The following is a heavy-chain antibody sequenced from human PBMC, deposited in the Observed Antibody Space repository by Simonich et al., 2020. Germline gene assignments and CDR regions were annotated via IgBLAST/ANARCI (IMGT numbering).Heavy chain of an antibody. CDR3: ARDQGGRAAAATDY. Sequence: QVQLVQSGAEVKKPGASVTVSCKASGYTFTSYGISWVRQPPGQGLGWMGWISANNGNKNKAQKLQGRVTMTTDTSTSTAYMELRSLRSDDTAVYYCARDQGGRAAAATDYWGQGTLVTVSS. CDR2: ISANNGNK. D-gene: IGHD6-13*01. J-gene: IGHJ4*02. CDR1: GYTFTSYG. V-gene: IGHV1-18*01.